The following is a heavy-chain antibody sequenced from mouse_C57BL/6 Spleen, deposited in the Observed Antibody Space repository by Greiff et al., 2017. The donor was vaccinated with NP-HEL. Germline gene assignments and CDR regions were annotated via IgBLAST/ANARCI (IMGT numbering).Heavy chain of an antibody. CDR1: GFTFSDYG. D-gene: IGHD2-14*01. CDR3: ARRGEVPSWFAY. Sequence: EVQLVESGGGLVKPGGSLKLSCAASGFTFSDYGMHWVRQAPEKGLEWVAYISSGSSTIYYADTVKGRFTISRDNAKNTLFLQMTRRRSEDTAMDYCARRGEVPSWFAYWGQGTLVTVSA. J-gene: IGHJ3*01. CDR2: ISSGSSTI. V-gene: IGHV5-17*01.